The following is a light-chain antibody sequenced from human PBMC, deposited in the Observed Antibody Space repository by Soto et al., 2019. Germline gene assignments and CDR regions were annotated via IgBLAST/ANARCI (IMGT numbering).Light chain of an antibody. CDR1: QTISTW. CDR3: QEYNSWPYT. J-gene: IGKJ2*01. V-gene: IGKV1-5*01. Sequence: DIQMTQSPSTLSASVGDRVTITCRASQTISTWLAWYQQKPGKAPKLLIYDASSLESGVPSRFSGSASGTEFTLTISSLQSEDFAVYYCQEYNSWPYTFGQGTKLEIK. CDR2: DAS.